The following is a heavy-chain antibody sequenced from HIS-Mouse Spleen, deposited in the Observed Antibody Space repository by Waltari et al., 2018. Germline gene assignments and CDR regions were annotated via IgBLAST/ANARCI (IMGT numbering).Heavy chain of an antibody. CDR1: GGSFSGYY. CDR2: SNHSGSN. Sequence: QVQLQQWGAGLLKPSETLSLTCAVYGGSFSGYYWSWLRQPPGKGLEWIGESNHSGSNNYNPSLKRRVTISVDTSKNQFSLKLSSVTAADTAVYYCAGYNWNYGTDYWGQGTLVTVSS. D-gene: IGHD1-7*01. J-gene: IGHJ4*02. CDR3: AGYNWNYGTDY. V-gene: IGHV4-34*01.